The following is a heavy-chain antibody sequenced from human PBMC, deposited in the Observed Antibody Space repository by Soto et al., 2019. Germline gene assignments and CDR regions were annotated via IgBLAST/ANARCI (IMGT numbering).Heavy chain of an antibody. J-gene: IGHJ3*02. CDR3: ARVGCYDGSRYNAFHI. Sequence: QVQLQESGPGLVKPSQTLSLTCTVSGGSISSGGYYWSWIRQHPGKGLEWIGYIYYSGSTYYNPSLKSRVTISVDTSKNQFSLKLSSVTAADTAVYYCARVGCYDGSRYNAFHIWGQGTMVTVSS. CDR2: IYYSGST. CDR1: GGSISSGGYY. D-gene: IGHD3-22*01. V-gene: IGHV4-31*03.